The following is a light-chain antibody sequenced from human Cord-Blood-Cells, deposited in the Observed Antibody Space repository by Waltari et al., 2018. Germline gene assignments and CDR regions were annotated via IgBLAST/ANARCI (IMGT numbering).Light chain of an antibody. J-gene: IGKJ3*01. Sequence: DIQMTQSPFSLSASVGDRVTITCRASQSISSYLNWYQQKPGKAPKLLIYAASSLQSGVPSRFSGSVSGTDFTLTISSLQPEDFATYYCQQSYSTLFTFGPGTKVDIK. V-gene: IGKV1-39*01. CDR1: QSISSY. CDR3: QQSYSTLFT. CDR2: AAS.